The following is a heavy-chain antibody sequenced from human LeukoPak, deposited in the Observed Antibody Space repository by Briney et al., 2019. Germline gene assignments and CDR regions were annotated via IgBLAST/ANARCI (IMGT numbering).Heavy chain of an antibody. CDR1: GFTFSSYG. CDR2: IRYDGSNK. J-gene: IGHJ4*02. Sequence: SGGSLRLSCAASGFTFSSYGMHWVRQAPGKGLEWVAFIRYDGSNKYYADSVKGRFTISRDNSKNTLYLQMNSLRAEDTAVYYCARDSARYNGYEFDYWGQGTLVTVSS. V-gene: IGHV3-30*02. CDR3: ARDSARYNGYEFDY. D-gene: IGHD5-12*01.